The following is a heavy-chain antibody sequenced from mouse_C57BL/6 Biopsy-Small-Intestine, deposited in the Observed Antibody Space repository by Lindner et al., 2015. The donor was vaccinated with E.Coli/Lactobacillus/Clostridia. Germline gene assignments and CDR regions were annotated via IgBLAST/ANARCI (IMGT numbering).Heavy chain of an antibody. J-gene: IGHJ2*01. V-gene: IGHV1-42*01. CDR3: TRREVYYFDY. CDR1: GYSFTSNH. CDR2: INPGSGST. Sequence: VQLQESGPELVKSGTSVKISCKASGYSFTSNHMNWVKQSPEKSLEWIGVINPGSGSTNYNEKFRAKATLTLDKSSSTAYMQLKSLTSEDSAVYYCTRREVYYFDYWGQGTTLTVSS.